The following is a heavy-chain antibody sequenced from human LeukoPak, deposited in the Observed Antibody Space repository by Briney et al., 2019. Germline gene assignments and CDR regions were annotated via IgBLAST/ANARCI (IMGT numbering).Heavy chain of an antibody. CDR2: ISYDGSNK. CDR3: ARDGITKATDY. D-gene: IGHD3-10*01. J-gene: IGHJ4*02. V-gene: IGHV3-30*04. CDR1: GFTFSSYA. Sequence: GGSLRLSCAASGFTFSSYAMHWVRQAPGKGLEWVAVISYDGSNKYYADSVKGRSTISRDNSKNTLYLQMNSLRAEDTAVYYCARDGITKATDYWGQGTLVTVSS.